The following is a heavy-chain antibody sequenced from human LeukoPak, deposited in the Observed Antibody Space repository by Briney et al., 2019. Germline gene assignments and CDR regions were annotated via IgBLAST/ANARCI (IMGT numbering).Heavy chain of an antibody. V-gene: IGHV4-4*02. J-gene: IGHJ6*02. CDR3: ARKKIAVAGLYYYGMDV. D-gene: IGHD6-19*01. CDR1: GGSISSSNW. CDR2: IYHSGST. Sequence: SGTLSLTRAVSGGSISSSNWWSWVRQPPGKGLEWIGEIYHSGSTNYNPSLKSRVTISVDTSKNQFSLKLSSVTAADTAVYYCARKKIAVAGLYYYGMDVWGQGTTVTVSS.